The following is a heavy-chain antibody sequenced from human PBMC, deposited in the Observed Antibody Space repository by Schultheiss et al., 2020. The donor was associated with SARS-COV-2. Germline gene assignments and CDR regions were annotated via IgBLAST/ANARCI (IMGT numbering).Heavy chain of an antibody. CDR2: IKSKTDGGTT. CDR3: TTPLTQKGYSGYDDYWYFDL. D-gene: IGHD5-12*01. V-gene: IGHV3-15*01. Sequence: GGSLRLSCAASGFTFSNAWMSWVRQAPGKGLEWVGRIKSKTDGGTTDYAAPVKGRFTISREDSKNTLYLQMNSLKTEDTAVYYCTTPLTQKGYSGYDDYWYFDLWGRGTLVTVSS. CDR1: GFTFSNAW. J-gene: IGHJ2*01.